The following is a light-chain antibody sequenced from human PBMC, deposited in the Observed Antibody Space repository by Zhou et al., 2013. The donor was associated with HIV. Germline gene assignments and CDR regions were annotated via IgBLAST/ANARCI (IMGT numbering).Light chain of an antibody. CDR3: QQRTNWLT. Sequence: EIVMTQSPATLSVSPGERAILSCRASQSVRSDLAWYQHKPGQAPRLLIYGASNRVASTPARFIGSGSGTEFTLTISSMQSEDFAVYYCQQRTNWLTFGGGTKVE. J-gene: IGKJ4*01. CDR1: QSVRSD. CDR2: GAS. V-gene: IGKV3-15*01.